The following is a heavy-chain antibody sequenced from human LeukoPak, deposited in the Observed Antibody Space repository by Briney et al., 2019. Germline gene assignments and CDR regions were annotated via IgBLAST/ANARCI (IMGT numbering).Heavy chain of an antibody. V-gene: IGHV1-2*02. J-gene: IGHJ4*02. D-gene: IGHD3-10*01. CDR2: INPNSGGT. CDR3: ARASMVRGVIIVYYFDY. CDR1: GYTFTGYY. Sequence: ASVKVSCKASGYTFTGYYIHWVRQAPGQGLEWMGWINPNSGGTNYAQKFQGRVTMTRDTSISTAYMELRSLRSDDTAVYYCARASMVRGVIIVYYFDYWGQGTLVTVSS.